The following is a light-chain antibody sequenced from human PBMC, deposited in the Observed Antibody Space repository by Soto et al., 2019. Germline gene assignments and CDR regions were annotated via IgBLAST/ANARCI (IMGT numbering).Light chain of an antibody. J-gene: IGKJ1*01. CDR2: DAS. V-gene: IGKV1-5*01. CDR3: RRYDAFSQT. CDR1: QSMHDW. Sequence: GDRVTITSRASQSMHDWLAWYQQKPGNAPKVLIYDASSLHSGVPSRSSGSGSGTEFTLTIDSLQRDDVATYYCRRYDAFSQTFGQGTKVEI.